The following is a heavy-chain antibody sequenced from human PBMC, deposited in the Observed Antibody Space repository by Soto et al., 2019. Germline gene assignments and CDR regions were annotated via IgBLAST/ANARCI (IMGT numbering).Heavy chain of an antibody. CDR1: GFTFSGSA. Sequence: EVQLVESGGGLVQPGESLKLSCAVSGFTFSGSAMHWVRQASGKGLEWVGRIRSKANNYATAYAASVKGRFTISRDDSKITAYLQRNSLKSGDTAVYYCTRGYGDYVRDYWGQGTLVTVSS. V-gene: IGHV3-73*01. J-gene: IGHJ4*02. CDR3: TRGYGDYVRDY. D-gene: IGHD4-17*01. CDR2: IRSKANNYAT.